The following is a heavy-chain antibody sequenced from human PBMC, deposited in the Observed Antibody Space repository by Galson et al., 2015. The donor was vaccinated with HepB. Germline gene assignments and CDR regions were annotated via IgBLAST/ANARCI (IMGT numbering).Heavy chain of an antibody. V-gene: IGHV1-46*01. CDR2: INPSDGST. J-gene: IGHJ4*02. D-gene: IGHD6-6*01. CDR1: GYTFINYY. Sequence: SVKVSCKASGYTFINYYMHWVRQAPGQGLEWMGIINPSDGSTSYAQKFQGRVTMTRDTSTSTVYMELSSLRSEDTAVYYCARERQKQQLVGYWGQGTLVTVSS. CDR3: ARERQKQQLVGY.